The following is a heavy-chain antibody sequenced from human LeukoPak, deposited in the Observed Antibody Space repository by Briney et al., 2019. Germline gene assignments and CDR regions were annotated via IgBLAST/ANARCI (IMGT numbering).Heavy chain of an antibody. CDR1: GFTFSSYA. D-gene: IGHD6-19*01. J-gene: IGHJ4*02. CDR2: ISGSGGST. Sequence: GGSLRLSCAASGFTFSSYAMSWVRQAPGKGREWVSAISGSGGSTYYADSVKGRFTISRDNSKNTLYLQMNSLRAEDTAVYYCAKDSVHSSGWYGDVPGFDYWGQGTLVTVSS. CDR3: AKDSVHSSGWYGDVPGFDY. V-gene: IGHV3-23*01.